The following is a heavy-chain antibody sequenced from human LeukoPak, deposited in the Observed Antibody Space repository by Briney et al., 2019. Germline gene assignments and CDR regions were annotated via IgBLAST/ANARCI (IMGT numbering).Heavy chain of an antibody. CDR3: ARGNYDSSGYYPRFDY. CDR1: GGSISTYY. Sequence: SETLSLTYTVSGGSISTYYWSWIRQSPMKGLEWIGYIYYSGSTNYNPSLKSRVTISVDTSKNQFSLKLNSVTAADTAVYFCARGNYDSSGYYPRFDYWGQGTLVTVSS. CDR2: IYYSGST. D-gene: IGHD3-22*01. V-gene: IGHV4-59*01. J-gene: IGHJ4*02.